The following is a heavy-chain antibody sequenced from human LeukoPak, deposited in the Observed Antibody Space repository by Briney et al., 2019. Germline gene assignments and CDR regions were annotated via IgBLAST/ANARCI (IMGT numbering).Heavy chain of an antibody. CDR2: IYTSGST. CDR3: ARALGDWNYYFFDY. D-gene: IGHD1-7*01. J-gene: IGHJ4*02. V-gene: IGHV4-4*07. Sequence: SETLSLTWTVSGGSISRYYWSWIRQPAGKGLEWIGRIYTSGSTNYNPSLKSRVTMSVATSKNQFSLKLSSVTAADTAVYYCARALGDWNYYFFDYWGQGTLVTVSS. CDR1: GGSISRYY.